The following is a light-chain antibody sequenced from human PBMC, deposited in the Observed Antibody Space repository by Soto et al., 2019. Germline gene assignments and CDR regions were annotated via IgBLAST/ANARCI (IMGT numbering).Light chain of an antibody. CDR2: GAS. CDR3: QQYGSSGT. Sequence: ESVLKQSPGTLSLSPGEGATLSCRASQFVSNSFLAWYQQKPGQAPRLLIYGASSRATGIPDRFRGSGSGADFILTISRLEPEDVAVYYCQQYGSSGTFGQGTKVDIK. J-gene: IGKJ1*01. V-gene: IGKV3-20*01. CDR1: QFVSNSF.